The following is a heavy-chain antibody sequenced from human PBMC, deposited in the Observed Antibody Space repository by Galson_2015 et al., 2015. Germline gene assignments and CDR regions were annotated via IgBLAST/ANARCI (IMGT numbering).Heavy chain of an antibody. V-gene: IGHV4-61*02. CDR2: IYTSGST. J-gene: IGHJ4*02. Sequence: TLSLTCTVSGGSISSGSYYWRWIRQPAGKGLEWIGRIYTSGSTNYNPSLKRRVTISVDTSKNQFSLKLSSVTAADTAVYYCARSCSGGSCYEGDYWGQGTLVTVSS. CDR1: GGSISSGSYY. D-gene: IGHD2-15*01. CDR3: ARSCSGGSCYEGDY.